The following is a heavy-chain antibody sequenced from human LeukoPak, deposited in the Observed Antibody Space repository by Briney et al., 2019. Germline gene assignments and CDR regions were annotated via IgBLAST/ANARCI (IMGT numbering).Heavy chain of an antibody. Sequence: ASVRVSCKASGGTFSSYAISWVRQAPGQGLEWMGWISAYNGNTNYAQKLQGRVTMTTDTSTSTAYMELRSLRSDDTAVYYCARDISSVVVVAATRDNWFDPWGQGTLVTVSS. CDR3: ARDISSVVVVAATRDNWFDP. J-gene: IGHJ5*02. CDR1: GGTFSSYA. CDR2: ISAYNGNT. D-gene: IGHD2-15*01. V-gene: IGHV1-18*01.